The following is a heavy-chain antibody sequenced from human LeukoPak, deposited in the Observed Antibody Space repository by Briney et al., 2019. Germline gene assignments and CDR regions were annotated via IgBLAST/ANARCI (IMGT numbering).Heavy chain of an antibody. CDR2: IYYSGST. Sequence: PSETLSLTCTVSGGSISSYYWSRIRQPPGKGLEWIGYIYYSGSTNYNPSLKSRVTISVDTSKSQFSLKLSSVTATDTAVYYCARTEDYDILTGDAFDIWGQGTMVTVSS. V-gene: IGHV4-59*01. CDR1: GGSISSYY. J-gene: IGHJ3*02. D-gene: IGHD3-9*01. CDR3: ARTEDYDILTGDAFDI.